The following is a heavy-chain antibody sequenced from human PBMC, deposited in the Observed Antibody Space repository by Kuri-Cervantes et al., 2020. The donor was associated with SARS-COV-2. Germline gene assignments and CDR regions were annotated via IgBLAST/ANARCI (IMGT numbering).Heavy chain of an antibody. Sequence: SQTLSLTCAVYGGSFSGYFWSWIRQPPGKGLEWIGEINHSGSTNYNPSLKSRVTISVDTSKNQFSLKLSSVTAANTAEYCCARGRSFVGNWGQGTLVTVSS. D-gene: IGHD3-16*01. J-gene: IGHJ4*02. CDR1: GGSFSGYF. V-gene: IGHV4-34*01. CDR3: ARGRSFVGN. CDR2: INHSGST.